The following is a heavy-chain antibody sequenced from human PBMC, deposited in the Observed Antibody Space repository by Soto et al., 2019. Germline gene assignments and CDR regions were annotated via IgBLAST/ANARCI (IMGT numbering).Heavy chain of an antibody. Sequence: GGSLRLSCAASGFTFSSYAMSWGRQAPGKGLEWVSAISGRGGSTYYADPVKGRFTISRDNSKNTLYLQMNSLRAEDTAVYYCAKLLDDFWSGYHYYGMDVWGQGTTVTVSS. CDR2: ISGRGGST. CDR1: GFTFSSYA. J-gene: IGHJ6*02. CDR3: AKLLDDFWSGYHYYGMDV. V-gene: IGHV3-23*01. D-gene: IGHD3-3*01.